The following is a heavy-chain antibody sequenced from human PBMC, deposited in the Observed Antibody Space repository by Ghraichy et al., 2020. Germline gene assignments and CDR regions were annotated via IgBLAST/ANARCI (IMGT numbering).Heavy chain of an antibody. CDR2: ISSRGGKT. D-gene: IGHD1-7*01. Sequence: GGSLRLSCTASGFDFREYAMSWVRQAPGKRLEWVSIISSRGGKTYYADFVKGRFTISRDNAKNALFLQVNSLRTDDTAVYFCVKGKGELPTHFDFWGQGAQVTVSS. CDR1: GFDFREYA. J-gene: IGHJ4*02. CDR3: VKGKGELPTHFDF. V-gene: IGHV3-23*01.